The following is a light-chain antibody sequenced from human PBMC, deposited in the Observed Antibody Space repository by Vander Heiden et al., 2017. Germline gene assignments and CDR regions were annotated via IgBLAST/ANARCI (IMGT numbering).Light chain of an antibody. Sequence: DIQMTPSPSSLSASVGDRVTITCRASQSISSYLNWYQQKPGKAPKLLIYAASSLQSGVPSRFSGSGSGTDFTLTSSSLQPEDVATHYCQQSYSTPFTFGPGTKVDIK. CDR2: AAS. CDR1: QSISSY. V-gene: IGKV1-39*01. CDR3: QQSYSTPFT. J-gene: IGKJ3*01.